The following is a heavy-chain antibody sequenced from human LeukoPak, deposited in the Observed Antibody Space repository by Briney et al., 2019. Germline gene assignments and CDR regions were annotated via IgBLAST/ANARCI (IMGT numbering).Heavy chain of an antibody. D-gene: IGHD3-22*01. Sequence: GGSLRLSCAASGFTVSNYHMNWVRQAPGKGLEWVSYISSSGSTIYYADSVKGRFTISRDNAKNSLYLQMNSLRAEDTAVYYCARSYDSINYWGQGTLVTVSS. J-gene: IGHJ4*02. V-gene: IGHV3-11*01. CDR2: ISSSGSTI. CDR1: GFTVSNYH. CDR3: ARSYDSINY.